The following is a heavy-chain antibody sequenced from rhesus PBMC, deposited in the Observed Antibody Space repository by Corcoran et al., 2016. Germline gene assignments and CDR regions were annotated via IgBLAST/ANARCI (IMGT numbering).Heavy chain of an antibody. D-gene: IGHD1-44*01. CDR2: VGGTVGIT. CDR1: GGSISSANW. CDR3: ARHPHPTSYSGAWGNRFDV. V-gene: IGHV4-65*02. Sequence: QVQLQESGPGLVKPSETLSLTCAVSGGSISSANWWTWIRQPPGKGLEWIGNVGGTVGITYDNPSLESRVTVSKDTSKNQFSLKLSSVTAADTAVYYCARHPHPTSYSGAWGNRFDVWGAGVLVTVSS. J-gene: IGHJ5-1*01.